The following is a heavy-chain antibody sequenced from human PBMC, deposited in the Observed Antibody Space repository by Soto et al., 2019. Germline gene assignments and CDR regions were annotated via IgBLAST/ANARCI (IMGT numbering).Heavy chain of an antibody. CDR1: GFSLSTSGVG. CDR2: IYWDDDK. V-gene: IGHV2-5*02. Sequence: QITLKESGPTLVKPTQTLTLTCTFSGFSLSTSGVGVGWIHQPPGKALEWLALIYWDDDKRYSPSLKSRLTISKDTSKNQVVLTMTNMDPVDTATYYCAHRPPNTGHKFYFDYWGQGTLVTVSS. CDR3: AHRPPNTGHKFYFDY. J-gene: IGHJ4*02.